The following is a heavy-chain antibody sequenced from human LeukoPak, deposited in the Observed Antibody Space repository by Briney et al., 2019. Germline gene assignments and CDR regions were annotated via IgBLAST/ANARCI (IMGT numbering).Heavy chain of an antibody. V-gene: IGHV1-2*02. CDR3: ARDVMFNY. CDR1: GYTFTGYY. J-gene: IGHJ4*02. CDR2: INPKNGGT. Sequence: ASLKVSCTASGYTFTGYYIYWVRQAPGQGLEWMGWINPKNGGTSYSQKFQGRVTMTRDTSISTVYIELNRLTSDDTAVYYCARDVMFNYWGQGTLVTVSS.